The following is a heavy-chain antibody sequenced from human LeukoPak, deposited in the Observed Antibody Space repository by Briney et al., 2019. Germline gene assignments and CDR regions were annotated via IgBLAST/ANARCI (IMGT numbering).Heavy chain of an antibody. D-gene: IGHD1-26*01. J-gene: IGHJ4*02. V-gene: IGHV4-28*01. CDR1: GYSITGSNW. Sequence: SDTLSLTCAVSGYSITGSNWWGWIRQRPGEGLEWLGYIYHSGSTFYKPSLKSRVTMSVDTSKNHFSLKLRYVTAVDTAMYYCARTAVDSGTYFDVWGQGAQVTVSS. CDR3: ARTAVDSGTYFDV. CDR2: IYHSGST.